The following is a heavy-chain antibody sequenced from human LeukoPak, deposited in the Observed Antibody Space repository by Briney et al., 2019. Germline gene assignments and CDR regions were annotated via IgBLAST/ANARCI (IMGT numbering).Heavy chain of an antibody. D-gene: IGHD3/OR15-3a*01. V-gene: IGHV3-48*01. CDR1: GFTFSSYG. Sequence: GGSLRLSCAASGFTFSSYGMNWVRQAPGKGLEWVSYISSSSSTIYYADSVKGRFTISRDNSKNTLYLQMNSLRAEDTAVYYCASWTYYFDYWGQGTLVTVSS. CDR3: ASWTYYFDY. J-gene: IGHJ4*02. CDR2: ISSSSSTI.